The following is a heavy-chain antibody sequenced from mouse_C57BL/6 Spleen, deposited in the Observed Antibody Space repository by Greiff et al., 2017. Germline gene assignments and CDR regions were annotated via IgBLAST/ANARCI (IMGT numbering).Heavy chain of an antibody. Sequence: QVQLQQSGPGLVQPSQSLSITCTVSGFSLTSYGVHWVRPSPGKGLEWLGVIWRGGSTDYNAAFMSRLSITKDNSKSQVFFKMNSLQAYDTARYYCAKNNDCYYEGYAMDYWGQGTSVTVSS. V-gene: IGHV2-5*01. CDR3: AKNNDCYYEGYAMDY. CDR1: GFSLTSYG. D-gene: IGHD2-3*01. J-gene: IGHJ4*01. CDR2: IWRGGST.